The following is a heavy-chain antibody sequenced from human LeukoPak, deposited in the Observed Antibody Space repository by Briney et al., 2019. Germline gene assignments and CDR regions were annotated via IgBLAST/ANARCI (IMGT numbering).Heavy chain of an antibody. D-gene: IGHD1-14*01. Sequence: GGSLRLSCSASGFTFSSYAMHWVRQAPGXGLEYVSAISSNGGSTYYADSVKGRFTISRDNSKNTLYLPMDSLRAEDTALYYCAKGSGINHYHWIDPWGQGTLVTVSS. CDR3: AKGSGINHYHWIDP. V-gene: IGHV3-64*04. J-gene: IGHJ5*02. CDR1: GFTFSSYA. CDR2: ISSNGGST.